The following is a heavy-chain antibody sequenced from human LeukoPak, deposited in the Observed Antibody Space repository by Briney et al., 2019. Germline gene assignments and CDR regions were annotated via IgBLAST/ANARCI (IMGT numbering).Heavy chain of an antibody. D-gene: IGHD6-19*01. V-gene: IGHV1-2*02. CDR1: GYTFTGYY. J-gene: IGHJ4*02. Sequence: ASVKVSCKASGYTFTGYYMHWVRQAPGQGLEWMGWINPNSGGTNYAQKFQGRVTMTRETSISTAYMELSRLGSDDTAVYYCAKDPVRYFSGWSSLLVYWGQGTLVTVSS. CDR3: AKDPVRYFSGWSSLLVY. CDR2: INPNSGGT.